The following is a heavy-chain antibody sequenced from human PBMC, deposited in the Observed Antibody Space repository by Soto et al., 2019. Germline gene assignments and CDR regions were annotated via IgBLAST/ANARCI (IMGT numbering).Heavy chain of an antibody. CDR3: TTGIYYDILTGYHNVAY. Sequence: PGGSLRLSCVASGFNLSHPWMTWVRQAAGKGLEWVGRIKSKTDGGTADYAAPVKGRATISRDDSKNTVYLQICSLKTEDTAVYYCTTGIYYDILTGYHNVAYWGKGAVVTVSS. CDR1: GFNLSHPW. CDR2: IKSKTDGGTA. V-gene: IGHV3-15*01. D-gene: IGHD3-9*01. J-gene: IGHJ4*02.